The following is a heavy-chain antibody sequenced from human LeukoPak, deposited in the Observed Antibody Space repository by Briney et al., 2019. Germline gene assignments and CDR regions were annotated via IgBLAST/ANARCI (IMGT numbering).Heavy chain of an antibody. V-gene: IGHV3-48*04. D-gene: IGHD3-10*02. CDR3: AELGITMIGGV. Sequence: GGSLRLSCAASGFPFSSYWMSWVRQAPGKGLEWVSYISSSGSTIYYADSVKGRFTISRDNAKNSLYLQMNSLRAEDTAVYYCAELGITMIGGVWGKGTTVTISS. J-gene: IGHJ6*04. CDR2: ISSSGSTI. CDR1: GFPFSSYW.